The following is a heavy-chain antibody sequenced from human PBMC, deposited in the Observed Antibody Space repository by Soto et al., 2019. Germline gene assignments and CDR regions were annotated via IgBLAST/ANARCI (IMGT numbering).Heavy chain of an antibody. J-gene: IGHJ6*02. CDR1: GFTFSSYG. CDR2: IWYDGSNK. Sequence: QVQLVESGGGVVQPGRSLRLSCAASGFTFSSYGMHWVRQAPGKGLEWVAVIWYDGSNKYYADSVKGRFTISRDKSKNTLYLQMNSLRAEDTAVYYCARDSHYYGSGSPDGMDVWGQGTTVTVSS. CDR3: ARDSHYYGSGSPDGMDV. V-gene: IGHV3-33*01. D-gene: IGHD3-10*01.